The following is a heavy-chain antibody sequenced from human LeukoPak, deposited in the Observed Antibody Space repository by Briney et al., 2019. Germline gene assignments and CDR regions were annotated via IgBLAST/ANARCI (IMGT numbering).Heavy chain of an antibody. V-gene: IGHV3-48*01. D-gene: IGHD2-2*01. Sequence: GGSLRLSCAASGFTLSSYRMNWARQAPGKGLEWVSYIISSSSTIYYADSVKGRFTISRDNAKNSLYLQMNSLRAEDTAVYYCAREGHTRYCSSTSCYFAEYFQHWGQGTLVTVSS. J-gene: IGHJ1*01. CDR2: IISSSSTI. CDR3: AREGHTRYCSSTSCYFAEYFQH. CDR1: GFTLSSYR.